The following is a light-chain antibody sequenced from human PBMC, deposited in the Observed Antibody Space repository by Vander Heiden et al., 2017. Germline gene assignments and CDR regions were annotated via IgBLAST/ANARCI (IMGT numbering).Light chain of an antibody. CDR3: QQYYSYPPT. V-gene: IGKV1-8*01. CDR1: QAISSY. CDR2: AAS. J-gene: IGKJ1*01. Sequence: IRMTQSPSSFSASTGDRVTLTCRASQAISSYLALYQQKPEKAPKLLIYAASTLQSGVPSRFSGSGFGTDFTLTISCLQSEDFATYYCQQYYSYPPTFGQGTKVEIK.